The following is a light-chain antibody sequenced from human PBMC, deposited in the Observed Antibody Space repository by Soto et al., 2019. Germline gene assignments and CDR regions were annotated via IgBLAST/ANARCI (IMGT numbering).Light chain of an antibody. V-gene: IGKV3-11*01. CDR2: DAS. CDR3: QQRSNWT. Sequence: EIVLTQSASTLSLSPGERATLSCRASQSVSSYLAWYQKKPGQAPRLLIYDASNRATGIPARFSGSGSGTDFTLTISSLEPEDFAVYYCQQRSNWTFGQGTKVDIK. CDR1: QSVSSY. J-gene: IGKJ1*01.